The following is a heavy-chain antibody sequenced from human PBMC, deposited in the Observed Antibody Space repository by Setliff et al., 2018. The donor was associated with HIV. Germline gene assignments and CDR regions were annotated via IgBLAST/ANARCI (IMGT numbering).Heavy chain of an antibody. V-gene: IGHV4-39*01. Sequence: SETLSLTCRVYGGSITSGNHYWGWIRQAPGKGLEWIASMIYGGDTWYNPSLKSRVTIYVDTANNEISLRLSSVTAEDTAVYRCARPHSGRGGGAWFDPWGQGIQVTVSS. CDR3: ARPHSGRGGGAWFDP. CDR1: GGSITSGNHY. CDR2: MIYGGDT. D-gene: IGHD6-19*01. J-gene: IGHJ5*02.